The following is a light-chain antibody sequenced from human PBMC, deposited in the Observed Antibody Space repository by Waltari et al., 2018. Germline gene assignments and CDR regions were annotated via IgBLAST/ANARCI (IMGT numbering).Light chain of an antibody. Sequence: FMLTQPRSVSESPGKTVTISCTRSSGSIASNFVHWYQQRPDNAPTTVIYAGNQSPSGVPDRFSGCSASSANYASLTISGLKTEDEADYYFKSYESGNQRVFGGGTKLTVL. CDR3: KSYESGNQRV. J-gene: IGLJ3*02. CDR2: AGN. V-gene: IGLV6-57*04. CDR1: SGSIASNF.